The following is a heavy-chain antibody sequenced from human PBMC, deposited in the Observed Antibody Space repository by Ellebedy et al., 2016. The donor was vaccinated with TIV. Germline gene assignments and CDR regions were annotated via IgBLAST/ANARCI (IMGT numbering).Heavy chain of an antibody. CDR1: GYSFTNYW. D-gene: IGHD3-16*01. J-gene: IGHJ4*02. Sequence: GESLKISCKGSGYSFTNYWIGWVRQTSGKGLEWMGIIYLGDSDTRYSPSTQGQVTISADKSISTAYLQWSSLKASDTDMYYCARQGGVNFRVDYWGQGTLVTVSS. V-gene: IGHV5-51*01. CDR2: IYLGDSDT. CDR3: ARQGGVNFRVDY.